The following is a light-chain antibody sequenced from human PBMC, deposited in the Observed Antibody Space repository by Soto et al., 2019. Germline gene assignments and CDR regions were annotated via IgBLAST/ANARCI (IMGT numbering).Light chain of an antibody. CDR2: NAS. J-gene: IGKJ5*01. CDR1: QSVSTF. CDR3: QQRGDWPPIT. V-gene: IGKV3-11*01. Sequence: EIVLTQSPATLSLSPGERAILSCRASQSVSTFLAWFQQKPGQPPRLLIYNASNRTTGIPARFSGSGSGTGFTLTISSLEPEDFAVYYCQQRGDWPPITFGQGTRLEIK.